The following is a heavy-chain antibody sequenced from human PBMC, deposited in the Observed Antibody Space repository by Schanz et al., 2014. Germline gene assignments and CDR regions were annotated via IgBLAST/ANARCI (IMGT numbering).Heavy chain of an antibody. Sequence: QVQLVQSGAEVKKPGASVKVSCKASGYTTFTDYYIHWVRQAPGQGLEWMGWINPNSGDTNYAQKCQGWVTMTRDTSISTADMEVSRLKSDDTAVYYCARQGIGYQHGRYYYYMDVWGRGTTVTVS. V-gene: IGHV1-2*04. CDR3: ARQGIGYQHGRYYYYMDV. D-gene: IGHD2-2*01. CDR1: GYTTFTDYY. J-gene: IGHJ6*03. CDR2: INPNSGDT.